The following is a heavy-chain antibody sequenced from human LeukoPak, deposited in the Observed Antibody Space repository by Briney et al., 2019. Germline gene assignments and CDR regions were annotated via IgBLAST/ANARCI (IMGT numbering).Heavy chain of an antibody. CDR1: GFTFSSYA. CDR2: ISYDGSNK. D-gene: IGHD5-18*01. J-gene: IGHJ4*02. CDR3: ATGGYSYGTAPDDY. Sequence: GESLKISCAASGFTFSSYAMHWVRQAPGKGLEWVAVISYDGSNKYYADSVKGRFTISRDNSKNTLYLQMNSLRAEDTAVYYCATGGYSYGTAPDDYWGQGTLVTVSS. V-gene: IGHV3-30-3*01.